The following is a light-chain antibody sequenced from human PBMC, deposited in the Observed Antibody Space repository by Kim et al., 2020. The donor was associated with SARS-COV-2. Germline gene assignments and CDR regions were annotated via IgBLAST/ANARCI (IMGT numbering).Light chain of an antibody. CDR3: AAWDDSLNTWV. CDR2: SNN. CDR1: RSNIGSNT. Sequence: ELTQPPSASGTPGQRVTISCSGSRSNIGSNTVNWYQQLPGTAPKLLIYSNNLRPSGVPDRFSGSKSGTSASLAISGLQSEDEADYYCAAWDDSLNTWV. V-gene: IGLV1-44*01. J-gene: IGLJ3*02.